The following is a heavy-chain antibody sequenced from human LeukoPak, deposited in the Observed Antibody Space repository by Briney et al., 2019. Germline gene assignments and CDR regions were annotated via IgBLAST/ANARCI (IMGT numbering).Heavy chain of an antibody. D-gene: IGHD3-22*01. CDR3: ARAPRLRKHGMDV. V-gene: IGHV1-69*04. CDR1: GGTFSSYA. Sequence: GSSVKVSCKASGGTFSSYAISWVRQAPGQGLEWMGRIIPILGIANYAQKFQGRVTITADKSTSTAYMELSSLRSEDTAVYYCARAPRLRKHGMDVWGQGTTVTVS. CDR2: IIPILGIA. J-gene: IGHJ6*02.